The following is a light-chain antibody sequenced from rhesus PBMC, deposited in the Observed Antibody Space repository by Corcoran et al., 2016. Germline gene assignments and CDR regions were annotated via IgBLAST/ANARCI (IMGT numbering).Light chain of an antibody. CDR2: GVS. CDR1: SSDIGGDNY. J-gene: IGLJ1*01. V-gene: IGLV2S7*01. Sequence: QSAPTQPPSVSGSPGQSVTISCTGTSSDIGGDNYVSWYQQHPDKAPKLMIYGVSDRPSGVSDRFCGSKSGNTASLTSSGLQAEDEADYYCCSYTSSSTFVFGAGTRLTVL. CDR3: CSYTSSSTFV.